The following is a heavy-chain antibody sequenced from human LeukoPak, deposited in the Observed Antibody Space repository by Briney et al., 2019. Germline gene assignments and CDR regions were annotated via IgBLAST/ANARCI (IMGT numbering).Heavy chain of an antibody. CDR1: GDSLSGFY. CDR3: ARSVVTYFGSKNSMWPDAFDL. V-gene: IGHV4-4*09. Sequence: PSETLAVTSTFAGDSLSGFYGSWIRQPPGKGLEWIGYIYSSGGTKYNPSLNSRVTISIDTSQMQFSLRLSSVTAADTAVYYCARSVVTYFGSKNSMWPDAFDLWGQGTEVTVSS. J-gene: IGHJ3*01. D-gene: IGHD3-10*01. CDR2: IYSSGGT.